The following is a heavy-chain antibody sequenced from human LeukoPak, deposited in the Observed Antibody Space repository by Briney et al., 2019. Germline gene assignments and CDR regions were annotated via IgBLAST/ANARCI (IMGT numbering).Heavy chain of an antibody. CDR1: GDSVSNTGAS. D-gene: IGHD1-7*01. Sequence: SQTLSLTCAISGDSVSNTGASWNWIRQSPSRGLEWLGRTYYRTKWYFDSAVSVKSRTTIGPDTSKNQISLQLNSVTPEDTAVYYCARGVRGNYVSVFDSWGQGTLVTVSS. CDR3: ARGVRGNYVSVFDS. CDR2: TYYRTKWYF. J-gene: IGHJ5*01. V-gene: IGHV6-1*01.